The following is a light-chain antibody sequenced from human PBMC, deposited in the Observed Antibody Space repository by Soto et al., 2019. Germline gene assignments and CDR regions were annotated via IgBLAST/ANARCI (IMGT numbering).Light chain of an antibody. Sequence: ALTQSPVTLSFSPWAIATLSCSSSQSIANNYLTWYQQKPGQAPRVLIYDASTRATGIPDRFSGSGSGTDFTLTISSLQPEDFATYYCQQSYSTPLTFGGGTKVDIK. J-gene: IGKJ4*01. CDR1: QSIANNY. CDR2: DAS. V-gene: IGKV3D-20*02. CDR3: QQSYSTPLT.